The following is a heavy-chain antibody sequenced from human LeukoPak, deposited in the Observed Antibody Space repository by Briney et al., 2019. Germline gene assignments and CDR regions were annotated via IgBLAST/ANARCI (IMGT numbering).Heavy chain of an antibody. CDR1: GGSISSYY. V-gene: IGHV4-59*01. D-gene: IGHD3-22*01. Sequence: PSETLSLTCTVSGGSISSYYWSWIRQPPGKGLEWIGYIYYSGSTNYNPSLKSRVTISVDTSKNQYSLKLSSVTAADTAVYYCARDQTYYVSSGFYYVPYLQHWGQGIVVTVSS. CDR2: IYYSGST. CDR3: ARDQTYYVSSGFYYVPYLQH. J-gene: IGHJ1*01.